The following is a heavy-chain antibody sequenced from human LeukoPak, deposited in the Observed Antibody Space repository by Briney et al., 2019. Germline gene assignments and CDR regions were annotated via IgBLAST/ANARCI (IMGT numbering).Heavy chain of an antibody. CDR1: GGTFSSYA. CDR3: AREGGVGPTAPPDYYSYQMDV. J-gene: IGHJ6*03. V-gene: IGHV1-69*01. CDR2: IIPIFGTA. D-gene: IGHD1-26*01. Sequence: ASVKVSCKASGGTFSSYAISWVRQAPGQGLEWMGGIIPIFGTANYAQKLQGRVTITADESTSTAYMELSSLRSDDTAVYYCAREGGVGPTAPPDYYSYQMDVWGKGTTVTVSS.